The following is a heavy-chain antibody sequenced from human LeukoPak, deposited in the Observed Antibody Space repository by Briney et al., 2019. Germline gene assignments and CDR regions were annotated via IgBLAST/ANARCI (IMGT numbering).Heavy chain of an antibody. D-gene: IGHD3-9*01. CDR1: GYTFTGYY. Sequence: ASVKVSCKASGYTFTGYYMHWVRQAPGQGLEWMGWINPNSGGTNYAQKFQGRVTMTRDTSISTAYMELSSLRSEDTAVYYCAIGFLSGPEQGTNDYWGQGTLVTVSS. CDR3: AIGFLSGPEQGTNDY. J-gene: IGHJ4*02. V-gene: IGHV1-2*02. CDR2: INPNSGGT.